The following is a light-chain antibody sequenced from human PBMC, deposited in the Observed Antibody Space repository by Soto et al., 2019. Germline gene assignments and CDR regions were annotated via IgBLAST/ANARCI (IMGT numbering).Light chain of an antibody. J-gene: IGKJ1*01. CDR3: LQYHTYRT. V-gene: IGKV1-5*01. CDR2: DAS. Sequence: DIQMTQSPSTLSASVGDRVTITCRASQSISPWLAWYQQKPGKAPKLLIFDASNLESGVPSRFSGSGFGTEFTLTISSLQPDDFATYYCLQYHTYRTFGQGTKVEVK. CDR1: QSISPW.